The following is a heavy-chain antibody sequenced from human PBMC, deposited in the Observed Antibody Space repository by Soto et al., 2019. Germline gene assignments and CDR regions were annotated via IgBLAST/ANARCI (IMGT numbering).Heavy chain of an antibody. V-gene: IGHV3-33*01. CDR3: ARERGSGWYIRKGSVDY. J-gene: IGHJ4*02. CDR2: IWYDGSNK. Sequence: QVQLVESGGGVVQPGRSLRLSCAAAGFTFSSYGMHWVRQAPGKGLEWVAVIWYDGSNKYYADSVKGRFTISRDNSKNTLYLQMNSLRAEDTAVYYCARERGSGWYIRKGSVDYWGQGTLVTVS. D-gene: IGHD6-19*01. CDR1: GFTFSSYG.